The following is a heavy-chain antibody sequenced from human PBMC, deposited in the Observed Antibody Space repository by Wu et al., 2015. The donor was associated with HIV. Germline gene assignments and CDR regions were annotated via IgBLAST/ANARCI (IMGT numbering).Heavy chain of an antibody. V-gene: IGHV1-69*13. CDR2: IIPILSTR. J-gene: IGHJ2*01. CDR3: ARGGGLYWYFEL. D-gene: IGHD2-15*01. CDR1: GYTFTSYG. Sequence: QVQLVQSGAEVKKPGASVKVSCKASGYTFTSYGISWVRQAPGQGLEWMGRIIPILSTRDYAQKFQGRVTIIADESTSTAYMELSSLRSEDTAMYYCARGGGLYWYFELWGRGTLVTVSS.